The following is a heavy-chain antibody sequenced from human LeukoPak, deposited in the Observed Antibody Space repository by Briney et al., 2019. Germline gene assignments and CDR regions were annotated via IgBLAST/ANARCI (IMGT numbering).Heavy chain of an antibody. CDR3: ARSGAAAYYYYYGMDV. Sequence: SGTLSLTCAVSGGSISSSNWWSWVRQPPGKGLEWIGEIYHSGSTNYNPSLKSRVTISVDTSKNQFSLKLSSVTAADTAVYYCARSGAAAYYYYYGMDVWGQGTTVTVSS. D-gene: IGHD6-13*01. CDR2: IYHSGST. J-gene: IGHJ6*02. V-gene: IGHV4-4*02. CDR1: GGSISSSNW.